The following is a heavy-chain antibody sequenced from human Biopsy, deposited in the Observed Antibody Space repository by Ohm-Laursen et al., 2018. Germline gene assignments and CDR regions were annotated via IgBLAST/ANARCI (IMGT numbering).Heavy chain of an antibody. D-gene: IGHD2/OR15-2a*01. CDR3: ARATNSTGWPYYYFYGMDV. CDR2: IYYSGST. J-gene: IGHJ6*02. V-gene: IGHV4-59*01. CDR1: GGSISSDY. Sequence: SETLSLTYTVSGGSISSDYWSWIRQTPGKGLEWIGYIYYSGSTNYNPSPKSRVTISVDTSKNQFSLRLNSVTAADTAVYYCARATNSTGWPYYYFYGMDVWGQGTTVTVSS.